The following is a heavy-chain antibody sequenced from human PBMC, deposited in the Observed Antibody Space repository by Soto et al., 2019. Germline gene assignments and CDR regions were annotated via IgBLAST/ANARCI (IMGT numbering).Heavy chain of an antibody. J-gene: IGHJ3*02. CDR1: GGTFSSYA. CDR2: IIPIFGTA. Sequence: ASVKVSCKASGGTFSSYAISWVRQAPGQGLEWMGGIIPIFGTANYAQKFQGRVTITADESTSTAYMELSSLRSEDTAVYYCTREARLGYSYGPGHDAFDIWGQGTMVTVSS. CDR3: TREARLGYSYGPGHDAFDI. V-gene: IGHV1-69*13. D-gene: IGHD5-18*01.